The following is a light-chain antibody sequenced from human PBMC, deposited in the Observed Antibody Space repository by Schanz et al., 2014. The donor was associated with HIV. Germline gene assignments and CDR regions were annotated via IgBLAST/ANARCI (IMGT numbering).Light chain of an antibody. CDR2: ATS. CDR1: QRLSSSY. Sequence: EIVLTQSPGSLSLSPGGRATLSCGASQRLSSSYLAWYQQKRDQPPRLVIYATSTRAAGIPDRFSGTGSGTDFTLTISRLEPADAAVYYCQQYGSSPYTFGQGTKLEIK. V-gene: IGKV3-20*01. CDR3: QQYGSSPYT. J-gene: IGKJ2*01.